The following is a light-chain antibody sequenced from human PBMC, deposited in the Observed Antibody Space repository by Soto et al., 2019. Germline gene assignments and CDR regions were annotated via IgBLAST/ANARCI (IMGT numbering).Light chain of an antibody. J-gene: IGKJ2*01. CDR3: QQFNSYSYT. Sequence: AIQLTQSPSSLSASVGDRVTITCRASQGISSALAWYQQKPGKAPKLLIYDASSLESGVPSRFSGSGSGTDFTITISSLQPEDFTTYYCQQFNSYSYTFGQGTKLEIK. CDR1: QGISSA. V-gene: IGKV1-13*02. CDR2: DAS.